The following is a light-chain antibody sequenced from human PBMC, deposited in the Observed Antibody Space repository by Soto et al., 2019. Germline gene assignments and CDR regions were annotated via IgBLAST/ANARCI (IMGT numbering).Light chain of an antibody. CDR2: DAS. V-gene: IGKV3-11*01. Sequence: VLTQSPAILSLSPGERATLSCRASQSVDIYLAWYQQRPRQPPRLLIYDASNMATGIPARFSGSGSGTDFTLTISSLGPEDFAVYYCQHRQHWPPLTFGGGNRVEIK. CDR3: QHRQHWPPLT. J-gene: IGKJ4*01. CDR1: QSVDIY.